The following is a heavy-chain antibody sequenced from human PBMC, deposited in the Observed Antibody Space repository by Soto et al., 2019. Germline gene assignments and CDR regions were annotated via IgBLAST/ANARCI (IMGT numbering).Heavy chain of an antibody. V-gene: IGHV3-23*01. D-gene: IGHD6-6*01. CDR2: ISQSGDST. J-gene: IGHJ4*02. Sequence: GGSLRLSCAASGFTFSTSAMGWVRLVPGKGLERVSAISQSGDSTYYADSVKGRFTISRDISKNTLFLQLNSLRAEDTAIYYCARLWVGSSSNRYFDCWGQGTQVTVSS. CDR1: GFTFSTSA. CDR3: ARLWVGSSSNRYFDC.